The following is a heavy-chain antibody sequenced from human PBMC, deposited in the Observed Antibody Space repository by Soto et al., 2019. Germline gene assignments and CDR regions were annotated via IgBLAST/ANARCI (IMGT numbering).Heavy chain of an antibody. V-gene: IGHV1-69*13. CDR2: IIPTFGTA. CDR1: GGTFSSYA. D-gene: IGHD5-12*01. J-gene: IGHJ5*02. Sequence: SVKVSCKASGGTFSSYAISWVRQAPGQGLEWMGGIIPTFGTANYAQKFQGRVTITADESTSTAYMELSSLRSEDTAVYYCASGTQWLRDWFDPWGQGTLVTVSS. CDR3: ASGTQWLRDWFDP.